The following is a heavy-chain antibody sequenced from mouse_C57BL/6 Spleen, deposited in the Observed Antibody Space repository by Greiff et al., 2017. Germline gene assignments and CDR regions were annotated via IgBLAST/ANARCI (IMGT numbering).Heavy chain of an antibody. Sequence: VQLQQSGAELVRPGASVTLSCKASGYTFTDYEMHWVKQTPVHGLEWIGAIDPETGGTAYNQKFKGKAILTADKSSSTAYMELRSLTSEDSAVYYCTRETVYYASRGFAYWGQGTLVTVSA. CDR1: GYTFTDYE. CDR2: IDPETGGT. D-gene: IGHD1-1*01. V-gene: IGHV1-15*01. CDR3: TRETVYYASRGFAY. J-gene: IGHJ3*01.